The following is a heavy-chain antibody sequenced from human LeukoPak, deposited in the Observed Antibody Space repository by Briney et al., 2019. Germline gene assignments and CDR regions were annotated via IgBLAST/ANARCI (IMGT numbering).Heavy chain of an antibody. J-gene: IGHJ4*02. CDR2: IYSANRT. CDR3: VNQISGWVY. Sequence: GGSLRLSCAASGFTVSNNYMSWVRQAPGKGLEWVSVIYSANRTSYADSVKGRFTISRDSSKNMLCLQTNSLRAEDTAVYYCVNQISGWVYWGQGTLVTVSS. V-gene: IGHV3-66*01. CDR1: GFTVSNNY. D-gene: IGHD6-19*01.